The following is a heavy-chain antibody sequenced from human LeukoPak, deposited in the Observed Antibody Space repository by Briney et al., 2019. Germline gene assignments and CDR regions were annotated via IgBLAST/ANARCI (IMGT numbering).Heavy chain of an antibody. CDR2: INPNSGGT. CDR1: AYTFTGYY. J-gene: IGHJ5*02. V-gene: IGHV1-2*02. Sequence: GASVKVSCKASAYTFTGYYMHWVRQAPGQGLEWMGWINPNSGGTNYAQKFQGRVTMTRDTSISTAYMELSRLRSDGTAVYYCARPRYCSSTSCYDDWFDPWGQGTLVTVSS. CDR3: ARPRYCSSTSCYDDWFDP. D-gene: IGHD2-2*01.